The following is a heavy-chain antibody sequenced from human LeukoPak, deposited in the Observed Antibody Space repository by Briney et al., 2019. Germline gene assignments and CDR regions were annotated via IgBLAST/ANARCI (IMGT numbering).Heavy chain of an antibody. CDR3: ARRIAGRLINDAFDI. CDR1: GYTFTSYG. Sequence: GASVKVSCKASGYTFTSYGISWVRQAPGQGLEWMGWINPYSGGTHYALIFQDRVTMTRDTSISTAYMELSRLRSDDTAVYYCARRIAGRLINDAFDIWGQGTMVTVSS. D-gene: IGHD6-6*01. V-gene: IGHV1-2*02. J-gene: IGHJ3*02. CDR2: INPYSGGT.